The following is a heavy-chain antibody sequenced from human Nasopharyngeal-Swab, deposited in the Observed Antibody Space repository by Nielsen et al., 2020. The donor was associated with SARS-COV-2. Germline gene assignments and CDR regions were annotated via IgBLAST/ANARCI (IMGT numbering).Heavy chain of an antibody. CDR3: ARGRITMVRGVTPYFDY. D-gene: IGHD3-10*01. CDR1: GGSISSGDYY. CDR2: IYYSGST. J-gene: IGHJ4*02. Sequence: SETLSLTCTVSGGSISSGDYYWSWIRQPPGKGLEWIGYIYYSGSTYYNPSLKSRVTISVDTSKNQFSLKLSSVTAADTAVYYCARGRITMVRGVTPYFDYWGQGTLVTVSS. V-gene: IGHV4-30-4*01.